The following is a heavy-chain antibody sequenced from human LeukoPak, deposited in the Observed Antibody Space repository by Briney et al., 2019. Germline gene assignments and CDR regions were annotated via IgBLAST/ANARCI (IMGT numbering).Heavy chain of an antibody. CDR2: IYWDNDK. Sequence: SGPTLVNPTQTLTLTCTFSRFSLSTSGVGVGWIRQPPGKALEWVALIYWDNDKRYSPSLKSRLTITKDTSKNQVVLTMTNMDPVDTATYYCAHRSSIGWFGSFDIWGQGTMVTVSS. CDR1: RFSLSTSGVG. D-gene: IGHD6-19*01. V-gene: IGHV2-5*02. CDR3: AHRSSIGWFGSFDI. J-gene: IGHJ3*02.